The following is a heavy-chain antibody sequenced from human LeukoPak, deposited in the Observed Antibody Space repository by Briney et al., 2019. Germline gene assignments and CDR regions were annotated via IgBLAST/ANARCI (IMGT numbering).Heavy chain of an antibody. CDR3: ARDAGQQLVRGWFDP. V-gene: IGHV4-4*02. J-gene: IGHJ5*01. D-gene: IGHD6-13*01. CDR2: IYHSGST. Sequence: SETLSLTCAVSGGSIRSSNWWSWVRQPPGKGLEWIGEIYHSGSTNYNPSLKSRVTISVDKSKNQFSLKLSSVTAADTAVYYCARDAGQQLVRGWFDPWGQGTLVTVSS. CDR1: GGSIRSSNW.